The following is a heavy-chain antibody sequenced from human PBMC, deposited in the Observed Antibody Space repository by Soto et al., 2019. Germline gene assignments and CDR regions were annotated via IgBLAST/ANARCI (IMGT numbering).Heavy chain of an antibody. CDR2: SSATGAGT. D-gene: IGHD1-7*01. CDR3: AKDRRAGGNYGFYSDF. Sequence: GGSLRLSCAASVFTFSSYGMTWVRQAPGKGLEWVSFSSATGAGTYYADSVKGRFTISRDNSKNTLYLQMTSLRADDTGVYYCAKDRRAGGNYGFYSDFWGQGALVTVSS. J-gene: IGHJ4*02. CDR1: VFTFSSYG. V-gene: IGHV3-23*01.